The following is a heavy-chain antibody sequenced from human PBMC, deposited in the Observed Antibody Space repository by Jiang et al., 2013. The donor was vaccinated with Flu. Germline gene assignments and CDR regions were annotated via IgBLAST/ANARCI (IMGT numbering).Heavy chain of an antibody. D-gene: IGHD3-9*01. CDR2: ISYDGSNK. CDR3: ANLGHFDILTGYGYGADY. V-gene: IGHV3-30*18. J-gene: IGHJ4*02. Sequence: WVRQAPGKGLEWVAVISYDGSNKWYADSVKGRFTISRDNSKNTLYLQMNSLRAEDTAVYYCANLGHFDILTGYGYGADYWGQGTLATVSS.